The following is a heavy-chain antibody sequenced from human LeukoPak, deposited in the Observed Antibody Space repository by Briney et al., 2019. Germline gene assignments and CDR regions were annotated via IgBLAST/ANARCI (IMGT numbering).Heavy chain of an antibody. CDR1: GYTFTGYY. D-gene: IGHD6-19*01. CDR3: ARKWLDTIDY. CDR2: IDPKSGAT. Sequence: ASVKVSCKASGYTFTGYYMHWVRQAPGQGLEWMAWIDPKSGATNYAQRFQGRVTMTTDTSTSTAYLELRSLRSDDTAVYYCARKWLDTIDYWGQGTLVTVSS. V-gene: IGHV1-2*02. J-gene: IGHJ4*02.